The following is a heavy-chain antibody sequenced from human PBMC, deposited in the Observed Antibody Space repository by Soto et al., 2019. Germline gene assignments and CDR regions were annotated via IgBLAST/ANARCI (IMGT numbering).Heavy chain of an antibody. V-gene: IGHV4-31*03. Sequence: PSETLSLTCTVSGGSISSGGYYWSWIRQHPGKGLEWIGYIYYSGSTYYNPSLKSRVTISVDTSKNQFSLKLSSVTAADTAVYYWARGGGQENWFDPWGQGTLVTVSS. CDR3: ARGGGQENWFDP. CDR1: GGSISSGGYY. D-gene: IGHD3-16*01. J-gene: IGHJ5*02. CDR2: IYYSGST.